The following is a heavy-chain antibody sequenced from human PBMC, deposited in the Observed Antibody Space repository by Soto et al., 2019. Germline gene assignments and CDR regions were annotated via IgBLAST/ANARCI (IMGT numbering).Heavy chain of an antibody. V-gene: IGHV2-5*02. Sequence: QITLNESGPTVVRPTEPLTLTCRFSGFSLTPSGVGVGWISQSPGKAPEWLALIYWDDDKRYSASLKSRLTITKDTSKNQVVLTVSDLDPTDTATYYCAHRVLRTVFGLVTTTAIYFDFWGQGTPVAVSS. J-gene: IGHJ4*02. CDR1: GFSLTPSGVG. CDR2: IYWDDDK. D-gene: IGHD3-3*01. CDR3: AHRVLRTVFGLVTTTAIYFDF.